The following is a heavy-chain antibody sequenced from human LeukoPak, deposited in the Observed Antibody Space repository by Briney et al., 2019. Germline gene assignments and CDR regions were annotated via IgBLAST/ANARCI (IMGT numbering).Heavy chain of an antibody. J-gene: IGHJ4*02. CDR3: ARGNGSSWVYFDY. CDR1: GFTLSSYW. Sequence: GGSLRLSCATSGFTLSSYWMHWVRQVPGKGLEWLSRINNDGVSTSYADSVKGRFTISRDNAKNTLYLRMNSLRAEDTAVYYCARGNGSSWVYFDYWGQGTLVTVSS. D-gene: IGHD3-10*01. CDR2: INNDGVST. V-gene: IGHV3-74*01.